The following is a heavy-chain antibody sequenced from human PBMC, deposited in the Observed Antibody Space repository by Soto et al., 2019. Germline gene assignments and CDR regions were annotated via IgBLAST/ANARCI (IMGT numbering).Heavy chain of an antibody. J-gene: IGHJ4*02. Sequence: QVQLVQSGAEVKKPGASVKVSCKASGYTFTSYYMHWVRQAPGQGLEWMGIINPSGGSTSYAQKLQGRATMTRDTSQSTVYMELSSLRSEDTAVYYCARDPAEENVLGEGPLYYFDYWGQGTLVTVSS. V-gene: IGHV1-46*03. CDR1: GYTFTSYY. CDR2: INPSGGST. D-gene: IGHD3-3*02. CDR3: ARDPAEENVLGEGPLYYFDY.